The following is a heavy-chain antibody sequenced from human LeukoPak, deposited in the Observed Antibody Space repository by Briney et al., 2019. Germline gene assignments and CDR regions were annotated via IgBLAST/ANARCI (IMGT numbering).Heavy chain of an antibody. CDR2: IYYSGST. J-gene: IGHJ4*02. Sequence: SETLSLTCTVSGGSISSYYWSWIRQPPGKGLEWIGYIYYSGSTNYNPSLESRVTISVDTSKNQFSLKLSSVTAAATAVYYCAGGYSGYDLDYWGQGTLVTVSS. CDR3: AGGYSGYDLDY. V-gene: IGHV4-59*08. D-gene: IGHD5-12*01. CDR1: GGSISSYY.